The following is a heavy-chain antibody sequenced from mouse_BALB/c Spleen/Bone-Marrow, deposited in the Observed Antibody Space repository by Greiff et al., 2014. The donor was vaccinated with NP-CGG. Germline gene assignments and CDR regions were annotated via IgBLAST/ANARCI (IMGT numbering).Heavy chain of an antibody. CDR2: IRNKAYSYTT. CDR1: GFTFTDYY. CDR3: ARDMGGLLFDY. D-gene: IGHD2-3*01. V-gene: IGHV7-3*02. Sequence: EVQGVESGGGLVQPGGSLRLSCATSGFTFTDYYMNWVRQPPGKALEWLGFIRNKAYSYTTEYSASVKGRFTISRDNSQSILYLQMNPLRAEDSATYYCARDMGGLLFDYWGQGTTLTVSS. J-gene: IGHJ2*01.